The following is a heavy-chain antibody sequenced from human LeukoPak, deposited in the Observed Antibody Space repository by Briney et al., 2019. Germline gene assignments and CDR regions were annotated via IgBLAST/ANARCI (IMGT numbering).Heavy chain of an antibody. Sequence: GGSLRLSCAASGFTFSNYAMSWVRQAPGKGLEWVSSISSRSSYIHYADSVKGRFTISRDNAKNSLYLQMNSLRAEDTAIYYCARVEATGAFDIWGQGTMVTVSS. J-gene: IGHJ3*02. V-gene: IGHV3-21*01. CDR2: ISSRSSYI. D-gene: IGHD1-26*01. CDR3: ARVEATGAFDI. CDR1: GFTFSNYA.